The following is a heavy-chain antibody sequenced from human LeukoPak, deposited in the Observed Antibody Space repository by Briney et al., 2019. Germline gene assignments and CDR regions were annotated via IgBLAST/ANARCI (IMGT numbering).Heavy chain of an antibody. CDR1: GFTFSSYG. Sequence: GGSLRLSCAASGFTFSSYGMHWVRQAPGKGMEWVAVISEDGRNKCYADSVKGRFTISRDNSKNTLFLQMNSLRTEDTAVYYCANTIWEWFSYYYGMDVWGQGTTVTVSS. V-gene: IGHV3-30*18. CDR2: ISEDGRNK. J-gene: IGHJ6*02. CDR3: ANTIWEWFSYYYGMDV. D-gene: IGHD3-3*01.